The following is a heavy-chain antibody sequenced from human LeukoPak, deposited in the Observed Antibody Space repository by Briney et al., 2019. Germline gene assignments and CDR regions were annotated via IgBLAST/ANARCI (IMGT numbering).Heavy chain of an antibody. CDR3: ARRGYDSSGYYRNY. Sequence: SETLSLTCTVSGGSISSSSYYWGWIRQPPGKGPEWIGSIYYSGSTYYNPSLKSRVTISVDTSKNQFSLKLSSVTAADTAVYYCARRGYDSSGYYRNYWGQGTLVTVSS. D-gene: IGHD3-22*01. J-gene: IGHJ4*02. CDR2: IYYSGST. V-gene: IGHV4-39*01. CDR1: GGSISSSSYY.